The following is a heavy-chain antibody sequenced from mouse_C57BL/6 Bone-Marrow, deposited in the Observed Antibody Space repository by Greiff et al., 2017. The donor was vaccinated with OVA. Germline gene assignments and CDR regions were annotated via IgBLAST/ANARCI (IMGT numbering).Heavy chain of an antibody. CDR2: ISYDGSN. Sequence: EVKLMESGPGLVKPSQSLSLTCSVTGYSITSGYYWNWIRQFPGNKLEWMGYISYDGSNNYNPSLKNRISITRDTSKNQFFLKLNSVTTEDTATYYCARRSRGFAYWGQGTLVTVSA. V-gene: IGHV3-6*01. J-gene: IGHJ3*01. CDR3: ARRSRGFAY. CDR1: GYSITSGYY.